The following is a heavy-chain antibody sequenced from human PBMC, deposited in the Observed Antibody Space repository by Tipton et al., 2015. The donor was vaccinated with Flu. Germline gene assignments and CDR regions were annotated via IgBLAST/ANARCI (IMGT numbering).Heavy chain of an antibody. CDR3: ATEYRGGGNRYYFDY. Sequence: TLSLTCTVSGGSINSDSYYWGWIRQPPGKGLEWIGYIYYSGSTNYNPSLKSRVTISVDTSKNQFSLKLSSVTAADTAVYYCATEYRGGGNRYYFDYWGQGTLVTVSS. J-gene: IGHJ4*02. CDR2: IYYSGST. D-gene: IGHD4-23*01. V-gene: IGHV4-61*01. CDR1: GGSINSDSYY.